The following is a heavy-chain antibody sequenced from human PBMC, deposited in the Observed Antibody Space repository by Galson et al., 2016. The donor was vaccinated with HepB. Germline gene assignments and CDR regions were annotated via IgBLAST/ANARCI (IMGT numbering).Heavy chain of an antibody. Sequence: SVKVSCKASGGTFSRYAISWVRQAPGQGLEWMGGIIPIFGTTNYAQKFQGRVTITADESTSTVYMELSSLRSEDTAVYYCARDFAASPGDIVVVAAARNWFDSWGQGTLVTVSS. D-gene: IGHD2-15*01. V-gene: IGHV1-69*13. CDR1: GGTFSRYA. CDR3: ARDFAASPGDIVVVAAARNWFDS. J-gene: IGHJ5*01. CDR2: IIPIFGTT.